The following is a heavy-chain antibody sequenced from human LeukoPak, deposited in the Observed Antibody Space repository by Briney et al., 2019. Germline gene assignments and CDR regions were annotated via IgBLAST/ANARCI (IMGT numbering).Heavy chain of an antibody. CDR1: GGSFSAYY. J-gene: IGHJ4*02. CDR3: ARRCSGGTCYNY. V-gene: IGHV4-34*01. CDR2: INRSGST. D-gene: IGHD2-15*01. Sequence: SETLSLTCAVYGGSFSAYYWSWIRQPPGKGLEWIAEINRSGSTNHNPSLKSRVTISVDTSKNQFSLKLSSVTAADTAVYYCARRCSGGTCYNYWGQGTLVTVSS.